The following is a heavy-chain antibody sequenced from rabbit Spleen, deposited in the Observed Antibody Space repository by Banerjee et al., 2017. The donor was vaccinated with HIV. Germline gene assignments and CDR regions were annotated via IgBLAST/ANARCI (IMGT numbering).Heavy chain of an antibody. D-gene: IGHD1-1*01. CDR1: GFDFSTYS. CDR2: IVPIFGVT. CDR3: VREAGYCGYGDANL. Sequence: QEQLVESGGGLVQPGGSLTLSCKASGFDFSTYSMSWVRQAPGKGLEWIGYIVPIFGVTYYANWVNGRFTISSHNAQNTLYLQLNSLTAADTATYFCVREAGYCGYGDANLWGQGTLVTVS. V-gene: IGHV1S47*01. J-gene: IGHJ4*01.